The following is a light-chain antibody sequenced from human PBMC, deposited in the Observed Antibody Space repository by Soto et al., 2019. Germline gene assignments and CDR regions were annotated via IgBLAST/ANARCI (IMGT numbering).Light chain of an antibody. V-gene: IGKV1-12*01. CDR1: QSISIW. J-gene: IGKJ4*01. CDR3: QQTHTFPLT. CDR2: TGS. Sequence: DIQMTQSPSSVSASVGDTVAITCRPSQSISIWLAWYQQRPGEAPKLLIYTGSILQVGVPSRFSGSGSGTDLILTIDNLQPEDFATYYCQQTHTFPLTLGGGTKVEIK.